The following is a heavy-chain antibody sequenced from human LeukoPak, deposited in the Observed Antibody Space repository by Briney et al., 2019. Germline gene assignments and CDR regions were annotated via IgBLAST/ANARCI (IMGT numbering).Heavy chain of an antibody. Sequence: PGGSLRLSCAASGFTFSSYWMHWVRQAPGKGLVWVSRINSDGRSTSYADSVKGRFTISRDNAKNTLYLQMNSLRAEDTAVYYCARESVGWFGELLYDYWGQGNLVTVSS. CDR1: GFTFSSYW. J-gene: IGHJ4*02. V-gene: IGHV3-74*01. D-gene: IGHD3-10*01. CDR3: ARESVGWFGELLYDY. CDR2: INSDGRST.